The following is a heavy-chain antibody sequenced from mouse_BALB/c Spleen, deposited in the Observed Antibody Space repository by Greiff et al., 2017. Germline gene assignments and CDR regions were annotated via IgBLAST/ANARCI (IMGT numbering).Heavy chain of an antibody. Sequence: GQLKESGAELVKPGASVKLSCTASGFNIKDTYMHWVKQRPEQGLEWIGRIDPANGNTKYDPKFQGKATITADTSSNTAYLQLSSLTSEDTAVYYCARNLLNPYYYAMDYWGQGTSVTVSS. CDR1: GFNIKDTY. CDR3: ARNLLNPYYYAMDY. V-gene: IGHV14-3*02. D-gene: IGHD2-10*01. J-gene: IGHJ4*01. CDR2: IDPANGNT.